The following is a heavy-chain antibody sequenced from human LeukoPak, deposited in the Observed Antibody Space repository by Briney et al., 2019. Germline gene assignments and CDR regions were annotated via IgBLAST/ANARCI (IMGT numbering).Heavy chain of an antibody. CDR2: INPSGGST. D-gene: IGHD2-15*01. Sequence: ASVKVSCKASGYTFTSYYMHWVRQAPGQGLEWMRIINPSGGSTSYAQKFQGRVTMTRDMSTSTVYMELSSLRSEDTAVYYCARVSCSGGSCYVSPFDYWGQGTLVTVSS. J-gene: IGHJ4*02. CDR1: GYTFTSYY. CDR3: ARVSCSGGSCYVSPFDY. V-gene: IGHV1-46*01.